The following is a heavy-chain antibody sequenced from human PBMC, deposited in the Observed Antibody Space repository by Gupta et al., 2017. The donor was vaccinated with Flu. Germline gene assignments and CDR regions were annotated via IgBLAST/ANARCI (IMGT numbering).Heavy chain of an antibody. J-gene: IGHJ4*02. Sequence: QVQLQQWGAGLLKPSETLSLTCAVYGGSFSGYYWSWIRQPPGKGLEWIGEINHSGSTNYNPSLKSRVTISVDTSKNQFSLKLSSVTAADTAAYYCARGKLRRGDFDYWGQGTLVTVSS. V-gene: IGHV4-34*01. CDR3: ARGKLRRGDFDY. CDR1: GGSFSGYY. D-gene: IGHD4-17*01. CDR2: INHSGST.